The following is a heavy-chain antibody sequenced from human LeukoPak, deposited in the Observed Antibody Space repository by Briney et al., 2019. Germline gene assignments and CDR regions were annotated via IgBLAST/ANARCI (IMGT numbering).Heavy chain of an antibody. CDR2: IKQDGSER. J-gene: IGHJ5*02. CDR1: GFTFSNYW. V-gene: IGHV3-7*03. D-gene: IGHD4-17*01. CDR3: AKYSNYGDYGDWFDP. Sequence: GGSLRLSCATSGFTFSNYWMSWVRQAPGKALEWVANIKQDGSERYYVDSVKGRLTISRDNAKNSLYLQMNSLRAEDTAVYYCAKYSNYGDYGDWFDPWGQGTLVTVSS.